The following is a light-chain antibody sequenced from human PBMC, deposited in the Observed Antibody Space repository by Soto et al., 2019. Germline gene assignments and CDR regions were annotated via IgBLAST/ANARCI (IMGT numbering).Light chain of an antibody. CDR2: GAS. V-gene: IGKV3-20*01. Sequence: EIVLTQSPGTLSLSPGERATLSCRASQSVSSSYLAWYQQKPGRAPRLLIYGASSRATGIPDRFSGNGSGTDFTLTISRLELEDFAVYYCQQYGSSPFTFGPGTKVDIK. J-gene: IGKJ3*01. CDR1: QSVSSSY. CDR3: QQYGSSPFT.